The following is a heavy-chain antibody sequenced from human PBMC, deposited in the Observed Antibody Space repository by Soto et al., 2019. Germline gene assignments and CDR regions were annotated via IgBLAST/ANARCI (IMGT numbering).Heavy chain of an antibody. Sequence: GGSLRLSCAASGFTFSSYGMHWVRQAPGKGLEWVAVISYDGSNKYYADSVKGRFTISRDNSKNTLYLQMNSLRAEDTAVYYCAKVSSSSSYGMDVWGQGTTVNVSS. J-gene: IGHJ6*02. CDR3: AKVSSSSSYGMDV. CDR2: ISYDGSNK. V-gene: IGHV3-30*18. D-gene: IGHD6-6*01. CDR1: GFTFSSYG.